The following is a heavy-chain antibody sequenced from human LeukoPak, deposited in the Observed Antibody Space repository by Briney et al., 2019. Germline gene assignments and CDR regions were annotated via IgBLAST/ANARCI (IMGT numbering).Heavy chain of an antibody. CDR2: ITPIFGTA. Sequence: ASVKVSCKASGGTFSSYAISWVRQAPGQGLEWMGRITPIFGTANYAQKFQGRVTITTDESTSTAYMELSSLRSEDTAVYYCARQGDYYDSSGQRNYFDYWGQGTLVTVSS. J-gene: IGHJ4*02. V-gene: IGHV1-69*05. D-gene: IGHD3-22*01. CDR1: GGTFSSYA. CDR3: ARQGDYYDSSGQRNYFDY.